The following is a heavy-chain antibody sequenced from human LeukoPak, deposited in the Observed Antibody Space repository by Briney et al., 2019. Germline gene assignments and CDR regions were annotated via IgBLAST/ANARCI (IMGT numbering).Heavy chain of an antibody. D-gene: IGHD5/OR15-5a*01. CDR3: ARESTIASYGMDV. CDR2: INHSGST. Sequence: KPSETLSLTCAVYGGSFSDYYWSWIRQPPGKGLEWIGEINHSGSTNYNPSLESRVTISIDTSENQFSLRLSSVTAADTAVYYCARESTIASYGMDVWGQGTTVTVSS. CDR1: GGSFSDYY. V-gene: IGHV4-34*01. J-gene: IGHJ6*02.